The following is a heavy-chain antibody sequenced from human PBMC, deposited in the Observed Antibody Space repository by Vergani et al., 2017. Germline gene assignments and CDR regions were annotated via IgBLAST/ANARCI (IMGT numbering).Heavy chain of an antibody. Sequence: QLQESGPALVEPSETLSLTCAVSGYSIRNGYYWGWIRQPPGKGLEWIATVFHSGSAYYNPSLRRRVTISVETSKNQFSLRLTTLTAADTAVYYCARQFWVSQGVGAFETWGRGTEVSVSS. J-gene: IGHJ3*02. CDR1: GYSIRNGYY. CDR3: ARQFWVSQGVGAFET. CDR2: VFHSGSA. D-gene: IGHD3-16*01. V-gene: IGHV4-38-2*01.